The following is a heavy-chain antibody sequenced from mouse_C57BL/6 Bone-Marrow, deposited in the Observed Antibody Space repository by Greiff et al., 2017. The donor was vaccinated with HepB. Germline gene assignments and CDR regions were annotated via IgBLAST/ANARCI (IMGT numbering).Heavy chain of an antibody. J-gene: IGHJ2*01. CDR3: ARQEVTTVVATDFDY. Sequence: EVMLVESGGGLVKPGGSLKLSCAASGFTFSSYTMSWVRQTPEKRLEWVATISGGGGNTYYPDSVKGRFTISRDNAKNTLYLQMRSLRSEDTALYYCARQEVTTVVATDFDYWGQGTTLTVSS. CDR1: GFTFSSYT. V-gene: IGHV5-9*01. D-gene: IGHD1-1*01. CDR2: ISGGGGNT.